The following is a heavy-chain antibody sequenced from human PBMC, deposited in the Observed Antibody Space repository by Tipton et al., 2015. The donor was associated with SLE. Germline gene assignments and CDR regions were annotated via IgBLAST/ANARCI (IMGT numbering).Heavy chain of an antibody. Sequence: TLSLTCTVSGYSISSGYYWGWIRQPPGRGLEWIGGIYHSGSTYYNPSLKSRVTISVDTSKNHFSLKLSSVTAADTAVYYCARGPDSSGYYYLGYFDYWGQGTLVTVSS. CDR2: IYHSGST. J-gene: IGHJ4*02. D-gene: IGHD3-22*01. V-gene: IGHV4-38-2*02. CDR1: GYSISSGYY. CDR3: ARGPDSSGYYYLGYFDY.